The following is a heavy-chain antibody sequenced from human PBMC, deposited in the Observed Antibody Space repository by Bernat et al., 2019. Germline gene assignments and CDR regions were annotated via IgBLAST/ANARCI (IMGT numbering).Heavy chain of an antibody. CDR3: ARGRPYYYDSSGYYSYFDY. Sequence: QVQLQQWGAGLLKPSETLSLTCAVYGGSFSGYYWSWIRQPPGKGLEWIGEINHRGSTNYNPSLKSRVTISVDTSKNQFSLKLSSVTAADTAVYYCARGRPYYYDSSGYYSYFDYWGQGTLVTVSS. CDR1: GGSFSGYY. J-gene: IGHJ4*02. D-gene: IGHD3-22*01. V-gene: IGHV4-34*01. CDR2: INHRGST.